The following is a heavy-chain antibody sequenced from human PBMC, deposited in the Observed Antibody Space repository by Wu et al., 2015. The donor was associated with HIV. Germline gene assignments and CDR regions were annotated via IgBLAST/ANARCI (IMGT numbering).Heavy chain of an antibody. Sequence: QVQLVQSGAEVKKPGASVKVSCKASGYTFTSYYMHWVRQAPGQGLEWMGIINPSGGSTSYAQKFQGRVTMTRDTSTSTVYMELSSLRSEDTAVYYCARVGRYYDSSGYTLDYFDYWGQGTLVTVSS. D-gene: IGHD3-22*01. CDR2: INPSGGST. J-gene: IGHJ4*02. CDR1: GYTFTSYY. V-gene: IGHV1-46*01. CDR3: ARVGRYYDSSGYTLDYFDY.